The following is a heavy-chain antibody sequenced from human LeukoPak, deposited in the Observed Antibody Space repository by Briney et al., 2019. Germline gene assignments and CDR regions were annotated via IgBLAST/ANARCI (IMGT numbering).Heavy chain of an antibody. V-gene: IGHV3-49*04. J-gene: IGHJ6*02. D-gene: IGHD3-3*01. CDR2: IRSKAYGWTT. CDR3: TRVGMDFWSGYQAYYYYGMDV. Sequence: HPGGSLRLSCTASGFTFGDYAMSWVRQAPGKGLEWVGFIRSKAYGWTTEYAASVKGRFTISRDDSKSIAYLQMNSLKTEDTAVYYCTRVGMDFWSGYQAYYYYGMDVWGQGTAVTVSS. CDR1: GFTFGDYA.